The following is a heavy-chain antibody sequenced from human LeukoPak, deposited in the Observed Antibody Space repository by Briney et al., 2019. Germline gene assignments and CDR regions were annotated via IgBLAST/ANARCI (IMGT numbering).Heavy chain of an antibody. CDR1: GGSISSYY. D-gene: IGHD3-3*01. Sequence: SETLSLTCTVSGGSISSYYWSWIRQPPGKGLEWIGSIYYSGSTYYNPSLKSRVTISVDTSKNQFSLKLSSVTAADTAVYYCAREITYYDFWSGYYSDGYFDYWGQGTLVTVSS. V-gene: IGHV4-59*05. CDR3: AREITYYDFWSGYYSDGYFDY. CDR2: IYYSGST. J-gene: IGHJ4*02.